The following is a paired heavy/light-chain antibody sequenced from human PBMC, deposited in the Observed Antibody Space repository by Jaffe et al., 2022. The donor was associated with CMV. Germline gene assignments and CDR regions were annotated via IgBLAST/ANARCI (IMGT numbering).Heavy chain of an antibody. J-gene: IGHJ6*02. Sequence: QVQLQESGPGLVKPSETLSLTCIVSGGSINSFYWSWIRQPPGKGLEWIGYVYYSGSTNYNPSLKSRVTISVDKSKNQFSLKLRSVTAADTAVYYCARAPEWLFPDYYSYGLDVWGQGTTVTVSS. D-gene: IGHD3-3*01. CDR3: ARAPEWLFPDYYSYGLDV. CDR1: GGSINSFY. CDR2: VYYSGST. V-gene: IGHV4-59*01.
Light chain of an antibody. CDR3: ATWDDTLDLV. J-gene: IGLJ2*01. CDR1: SSNIGSHS. Sequence: QSGLTQPPSASGTPGQRVTISCSGSSSNIGSHSVNWYQQVPGTAPKLLIYNNNQRPSGVPDRFSGSKSGTSASLAISGLQSEDEAEYHCATWDDTLDLVFGGGTKVTVL. V-gene: IGLV1-44*01. CDR2: NNN.